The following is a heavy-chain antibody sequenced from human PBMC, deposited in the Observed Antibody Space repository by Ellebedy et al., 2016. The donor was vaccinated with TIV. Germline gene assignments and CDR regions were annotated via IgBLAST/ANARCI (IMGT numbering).Heavy chain of an antibody. Sequence: GESLKISCAASGFAFNLFRMHWVRQAPGKGPVWVSFIKSDGISTNYADSVRGRFTISRDNARSSLSLQMDSLRAEDTAVYYCATGRGEGGLPSFFDLWGQGTLVSVST. J-gene: IGHJ4*02. CDR3: ATGRGEGGLPSFFDL. D-gene: IGHD3-10*01. V-gene: IGHV3-74*01. CDR1: GFAFNLFR. CDR2: IKSDGIST.